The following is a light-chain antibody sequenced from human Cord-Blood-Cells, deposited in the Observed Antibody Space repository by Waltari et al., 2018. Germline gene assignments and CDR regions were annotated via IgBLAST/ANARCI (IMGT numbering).Light chain of an antibody. CDR3: QQRSNWHT. CDR1: QSVSSY. J-gene: IGKJ2*01. V-gene: IGKV3-11*01. Sequence: EIVLTQSPATLSLSPGERATLSCRASQSVSSYLAWYQQKPGQAPRLLIYDASNRATGIPAMFSGSGSGTDFTLTISSLEPEDFAVYYCQQRSNWHTFGQGTKLEIK. CDR2: DAS.